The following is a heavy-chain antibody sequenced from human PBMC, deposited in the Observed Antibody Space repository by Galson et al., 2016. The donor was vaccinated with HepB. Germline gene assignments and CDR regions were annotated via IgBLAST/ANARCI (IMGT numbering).Heavy chain of an antibody. CDR3: AIESGIAVAWNPFHYYYYGMYV. D-gene: IGHD6-19*01. Sequence: SLRLSCAASGFTFSSYGMYWVRQAPGKGLEWVAVIWYDGSNKYYADSVKGRFTISRDNSKNTLYLQMNSLRAEDTAVYHCAIESGIAVAWNPFHYYYYGMYVWGQGTTVTVSS. V-gene: IGHV3-33*08. CDR1: GFTFSSYG. CDR2: IWYDGSNK. J-gene: IGHJ6*02.